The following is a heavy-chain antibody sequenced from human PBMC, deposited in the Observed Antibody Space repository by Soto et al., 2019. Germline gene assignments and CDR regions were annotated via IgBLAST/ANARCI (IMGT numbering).Heavy chain of an antibody. V-gene: IGHV1-18*01. CDR1: GYTFTSYG. D-gene: IGHD6-13*01. Sequence: QVQLVQSGAEVKKPGASVKVSCKASGYTFTSYGISWVRQAPGQGLEWMGGISAYNGNTNYAQKLQGRVTMTRDTATRTAYMELRSLRADDTAVYYCAREEEQQLVRVVWFDPWGQGTLVTVS. CDR2: ISAYNGNT. J-gene: IGHJ5*02. CDR3: AREEEQQLVRVVWFDP.